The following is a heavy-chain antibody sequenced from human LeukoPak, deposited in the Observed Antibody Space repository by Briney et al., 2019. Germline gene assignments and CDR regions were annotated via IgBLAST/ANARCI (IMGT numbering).Heavy chain of an antibody. J-gene: IGHJ6*03. D-gene: IGHD3-10*01. CDR2: IYYSGST. CDR3: ARGIRGVIITTNYYNMDV. V-gene: IGHV4-39*07. Sequence: PSETLSLTCTVSGGSISSSSYYWGWIRQPPGKGLEWFGSIYYSGSTYYNPSLKSRVTISADTSKNQFSLRMTSLTAADTAVYYCARGIRGVIITTNYYNMDVWGPGTTVTVSS. CDR1: GGSISSSSYY.